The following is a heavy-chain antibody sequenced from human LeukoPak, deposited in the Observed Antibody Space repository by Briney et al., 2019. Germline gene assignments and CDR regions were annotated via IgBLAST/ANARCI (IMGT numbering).Heavy chain of an antibody. CDR3: ARDRHCVNGVCHSPPGMDV. CDR1: GLTVSSNY. V-gene: IGHV3-33*08. J-gene: IGHJ6*02. D-gene: IGHD2-8*01. CDR2: IWFDKNQ. Sequence: GGSLRLSCAASGLTVSSNYMSWVRQAPGKGLEWVADIWFDKNQHFADSVKGRFAISRDNSKNTVYLQINSLRAEDTAVYYCARDRHCVNGVCHSPPGMDVWGQGTTVTVSS.